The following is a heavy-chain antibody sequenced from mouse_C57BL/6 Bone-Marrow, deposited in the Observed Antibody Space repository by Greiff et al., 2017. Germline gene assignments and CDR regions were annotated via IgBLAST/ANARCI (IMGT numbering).Heavy chain of an antibody. Sequence: QVQLQQSGAELARPGASVTLSCKASGYTFTSYGISWVKQRTGQGLEWIGEINPRSGNTYYNEKFKGKATLTADKSSSTAYMELRSLTSEDSAVYFCARDFRFAYWGQGTLVTVSA. CDR1: GYTFTSYG. CDR3: ARDFRFAY. V-gene: IGHV1-81*01. CDR2: INPRSGNT. J-gene: IGHJ3*01.